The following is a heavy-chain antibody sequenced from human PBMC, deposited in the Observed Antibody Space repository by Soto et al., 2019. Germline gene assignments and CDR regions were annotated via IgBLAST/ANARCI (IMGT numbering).Heavy chain of an antibody. V-gene: IGHV1-69*02. CDR2: IIPVLGVT. Sequence: QVQLVQSGAEMKRPGSSVKVSCQASGSTFSSYTVSWVRQAPGQGLEWMGRIIPVLGVTNYAQKFKGRVTITADKSKATSYLXLSSLRSGDTAVYYCARRRYCGADCYSKYYYGMDVWGQGTTVTVSS. CDR3: ARRRYCGADCYSKYYYGMDV. CDR1: GSTFSSYT. D-gene: IGHD2-21*02. J-gene: IGHJ6*02.